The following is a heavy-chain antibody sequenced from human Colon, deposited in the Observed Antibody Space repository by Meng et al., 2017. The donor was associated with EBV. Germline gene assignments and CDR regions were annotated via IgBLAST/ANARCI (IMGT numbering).Heavy chain of an antibody. V-gene: IGHV4-4*03. D-gene: IGHD2-2*01. CDR1: GGSISTSDW. CDR3: ARVRVIPAAVGFDY. J-gene: IGHJ4*02. CDR2: IYRGGGT. Sequence: VPLPTSGPVLFEPPGTFSLTCAASGGSISTSDWWSWVRQPPGKGLEWIGEIYRGGGTNYNPSFKSRVTISVDTSNNHFSLKLSYVTAADTAVYYCARVRVIPAAVGFDYWGQGTLVTVSS.